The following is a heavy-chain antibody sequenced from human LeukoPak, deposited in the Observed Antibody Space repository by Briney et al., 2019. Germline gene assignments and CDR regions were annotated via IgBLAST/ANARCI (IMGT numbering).Heavy chain of an antibody. CDR1: GFSFWNYA. J-gene: IGHJ5*01. V-gene: IGHV3-23*01. D-gene: IGHD2-21*01. Sequence: GGSLRLSCVASGFSFWNYAMSWVRQAPGKGLQWVSQISGTGGATWYAGFARDRFTISRDNSKKTLYLQMSGLRVEDTAMYYCVKDPRDTYGTNWFVSWGQGTLLIVSS. CDR2: ISGTGGAT. CDR3: VKDPRDTYGTNWFVS.